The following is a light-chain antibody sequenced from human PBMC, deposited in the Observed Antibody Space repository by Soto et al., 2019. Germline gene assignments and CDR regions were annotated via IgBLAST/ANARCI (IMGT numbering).Light chain of an antibody. CDR1: SSDVGSYNL. CDR2: EGS. CDR3: CAYAGSSTLV. V-gene: IGLV2-23*01. J-gene: IGLJ2*01. Sequence: QSALTQPASVSGSPGQSITISCTGTSSDVGSYNLVSWYQQHPGKAPKHMIYEGSKRPSGVSNRFSGSKSGNTASLTISWLQAEDEAHYYCCAYAGSSTLVFGGGTKLTVL.